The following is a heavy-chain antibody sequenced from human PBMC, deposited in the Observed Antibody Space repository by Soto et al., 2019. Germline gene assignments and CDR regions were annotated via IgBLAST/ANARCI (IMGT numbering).Heavy chain of an antibody. Sequence: EVQLVESGGGLVQPGGSLRLSCVVSGFTFSSYWMHWVRQAPGKGLVWVSRIKSDGSSATYADSEKGRFTISRDNAKNTLYLQMNNLRAEDTAVYYCARGGGSGWQEYFQHWGQGTLVTVSS. D-gene: IGHD6-19*01. J-gene: IGHJ1*01. CDR2: IKSDGSSA. CDR3: ARGGGSGWQEYFQH. CDR1: GFTFSSYW. V-gene: IGHV3-74*03.